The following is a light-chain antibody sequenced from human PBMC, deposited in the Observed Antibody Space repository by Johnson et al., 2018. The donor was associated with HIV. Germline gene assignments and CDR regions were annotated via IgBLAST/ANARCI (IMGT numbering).Light chain of an antibody. V-gene: IGLV1-51*01. Sequence: QSVLTQPPSVSAAPGQKVTISCSGTSSNIGNHYVSWYQLLPGTAPKLLIYDNNQRPSGIPDRFSVSKSDTSATLGITGLQTGDEADYYCGTWYSSLSAYVFGTGTKVTVL. CDR1: SSNIGNHY. CDR3: GTWYSSLSAYV. J-gene: IGLJ1*01. CDR2: DNN.